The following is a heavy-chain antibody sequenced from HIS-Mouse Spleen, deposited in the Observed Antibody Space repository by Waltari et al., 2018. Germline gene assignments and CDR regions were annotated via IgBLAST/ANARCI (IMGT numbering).Heavy chain of an antibody. Sequence: QLQLQESGPGLVTPSETLSLTCTVSGGSISSSSYYCGRIRQPPGKGLEWIGSIYYSGGTYYNPSLKSRVTISVDTSKNQFSLKLSSVTAADTAVYYCAREIPYSSSWYDWYFDLWGRGTLLTVSS. D-gene: IGHD6-13*01. CDR1: GGSISSSSYY. J-gene: IGHJ2*01. CDR2: IYYSGGT. V-gene: IGHV4-39*07. CDR3: AREIPYSSSWYDWYFDL.